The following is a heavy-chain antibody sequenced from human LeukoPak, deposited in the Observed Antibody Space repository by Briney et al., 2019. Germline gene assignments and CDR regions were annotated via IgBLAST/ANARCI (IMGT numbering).Heavy chain of an antibody. J-gene: IGHJ4*02. CDR1: GFTFSSYE. CDR2: ISTTGDRI. CDR3: ARDTKDY. Sequence: QTGGSLRLSCAASGFTFSSYEMNWVRQAPGKGLEWISYISTTGDRIQYADTVKGRFTISRDNAKNSLYLQMNSLRAEDTAVYYCARDTKDYWGQGTLVTVSS. D-gene: IGHD2-8*01. V-gene: IGHV3-48*03.